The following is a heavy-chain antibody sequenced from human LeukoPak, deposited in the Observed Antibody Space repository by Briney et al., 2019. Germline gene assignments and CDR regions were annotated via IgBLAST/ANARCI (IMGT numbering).Heavy chain of an antibody. J-gene: IGHJ6*03. D-gene: IGHD2-15*01. CDR2: ISAYNGNT. Sequence: ASVKVSCKASGYTFTSYGISWVRQAPGQGLEWMGWISAYNGNTNYAQKLQGRVTMTTDTSKSTAYMELRSLRAEDTAIYYCAKNGDRGAYCTGGTCYPYFYYYMDVWGKGTTVTI. V-gene: IGHV1-18*01. CDR3: AKNGDRGAYCTGGTCYPYFYYYMDV. CDR1: GYTFTSYG.